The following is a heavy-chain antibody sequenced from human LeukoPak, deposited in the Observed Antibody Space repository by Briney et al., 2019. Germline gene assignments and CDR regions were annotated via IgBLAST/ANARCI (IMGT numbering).Heavy chain of an antibody. V-gene: IGHV1-18*01. D-gene: IGHD5-18*01. CDR3: ARDLGYSYGKDY. Sequence: QAPGQGLXXXGWISAYNGNTNYAQKLQGRVTMTTDTSTSTAYMELRSLRSDDTAVYYCARDLGYSYGKDYWGQGTLVTVSS. J-gene: IGHJ4*02. CDR2: ISAYNGNT.